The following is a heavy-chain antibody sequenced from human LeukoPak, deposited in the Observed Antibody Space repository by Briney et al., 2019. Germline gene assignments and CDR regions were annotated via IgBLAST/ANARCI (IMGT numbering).Heavy chain of an antibody. V-gene: IGHV3-7*01. CDR1: GFSFTNAW. CDR2: IEEDGSKK. Sequence: GGSLRLSCAASGFSFTNAWMSWVRQAPGKGLAWVASIEEDGSKKYYVDSVKGRFTISRDNAKNSLYLQMNSLTADDTALYYCARDVGDMWGQGTLVTVSS. D-gene: IGHD3-16*01. CDR3: ARDVGDM. J-gene: IGHJ4*02.